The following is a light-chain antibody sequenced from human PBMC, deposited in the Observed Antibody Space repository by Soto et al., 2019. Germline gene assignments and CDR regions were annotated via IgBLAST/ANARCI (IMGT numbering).Light chain of an antibody. Sequence: QSVLTQSHSASGTPGQRVTISCSGSSSNIGSNNVYWYHQFPGTAPKLLIYRNHQRPSGVPDRFSGSKSGTTASLAISGLRSEDKGDYYCAAWDDNLSAVVFGGGTKLTVL. CDR2: RNH. CDR1: SSNIGSNN. J-gene: IGLJ3*02. CDR3: AAWDDNLSAVV. V-gene: IGLV1-47*01.